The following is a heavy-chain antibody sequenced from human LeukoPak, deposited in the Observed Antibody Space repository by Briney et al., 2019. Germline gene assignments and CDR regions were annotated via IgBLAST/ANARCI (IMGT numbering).Heavy chain of an antibody. CDR3: AKDLPQQWRTPFH. D-gene: IGHD6-19*01. CDR1: GFTFSSYG. Sequence: GRSLRLSCAASGFTFSSYGMHWVRQAPGKGLEWVAVISYDGSNKYYADSVKGRFTISRDNSKNTLYLQMNSLRAEDTAVYYCAKDLPQQWRTPFHWGPGTLVTVSS. V-gene: IGHV3-30*18. CDR2: ISYDGSNK. J-gene: IGHJ4*02.